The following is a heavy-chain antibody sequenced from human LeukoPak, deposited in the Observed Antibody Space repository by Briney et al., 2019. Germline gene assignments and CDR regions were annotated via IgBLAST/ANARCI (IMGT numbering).Heavy chain of an antibody. CDR3: ARGVITYYYDSSGKNWFDP. V-gene: IGHV1-18*01. D-gene: IGHD3-22*01. CDR2: ISAYNGNT. J-gene: IGHJ5*02. Sequence: ASVKVSCKASGYTFTSYGISWVRQAPGQGLEWMGWISAYNGNTNYAQKLQGRVTMTTDTSTSTAYMELSSLRSEDTAVYYCARGVITYYYDSSGKNWFDPWGQGTLVTVSS. CDR1: GYTFTSYG.